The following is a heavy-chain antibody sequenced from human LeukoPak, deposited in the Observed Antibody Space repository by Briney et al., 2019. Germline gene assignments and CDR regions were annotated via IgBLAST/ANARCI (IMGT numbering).Heavy chain of an antibody. CDR2: ISYDGSNK. Sequence: GGSLRLSCAASGFTFSDYYMSWIRQAPGKGLEWVAVISYDGSNKYYADSVKGRFTISRDNSKSTLYLQMNSLRAEDTAVYYCARDQYFDYWGQGTLVTVSS. V-gene: IGHV3-30-3*01. CDR3: ARDQYFDY. CDR1: GFTFSDYY. J-gene: IGHJ4*02.